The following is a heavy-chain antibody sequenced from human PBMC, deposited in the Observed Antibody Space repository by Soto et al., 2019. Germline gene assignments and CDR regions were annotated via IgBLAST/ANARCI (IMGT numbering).Heavy chain of an antibody. CDR3: ASPTQRGVKTYYYYYGMDV. CDR1: GYTFTSYA. Sequence: ASVKVSCKASGYTFTSYAMHWVRQAPGQRLEWMGWINAGNGNTKYSQKFQGRVTITRDTPASTAYMELSSLRSEDTAVYYCASPTQRGVKTYYYYYGMDVWGQGTTVTVSS. D-gene: IGHD3-10*01. CDR2: INAGNGNT. J-gene: IGHJ6*02. V-gene: IGHV1-3*01.